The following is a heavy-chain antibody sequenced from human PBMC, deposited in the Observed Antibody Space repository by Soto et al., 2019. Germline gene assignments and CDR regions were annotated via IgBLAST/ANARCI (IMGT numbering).Heavy chain of an antibody. CDR2: SIPIFGTA. CDR1: GGTFSSYA. V-gene: IGHV1-69*13. D-gene: IGHD6-13*01. J-gene: IGHJ6*02. Sequence: SVKVSCKASGGTFSSYAISWVRQAPGQGLEWMGGSIPIFGTANYAQKFQGRVTITADESTSTAYMELSSLRSEDTAVYYCARSIAAAGYYYYYGMDVWGPGTTVTVSS. CDR3: ARSIAAAGYYYYYGMDV.